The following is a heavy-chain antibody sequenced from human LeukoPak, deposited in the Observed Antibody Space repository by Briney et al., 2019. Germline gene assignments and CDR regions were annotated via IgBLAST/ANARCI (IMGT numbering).Heavy chain of an antibody. V-gene: IGHV1-18*01. Sequence: ASVKVSCKASGYTFTSYGISWVRQAPRQGLEWMGWISAYNGNTNYAQKLQGRVTMTTDTSTSTAYMELRSLRSDDTAVYYCARDFSLSITMIVVVMPDAFDIWGQGTMVTVSS. D-gene: IGHD3-22*01. J-gene: IGHJ3*02. CDR1: GYTFTSYG. CDR3: ARDFSLSITMIVVVMPDAFDI. CDR2: ISAYNGNT.